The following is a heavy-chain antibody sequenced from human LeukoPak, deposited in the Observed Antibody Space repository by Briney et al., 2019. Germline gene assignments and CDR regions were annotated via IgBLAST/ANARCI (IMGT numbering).Heavy chain of an antibody. D-gene: IGHD6-6*01. V-gene: IGHV1-69*05. Sequence: ASVKVSCKAPGGTFSSYAISWVRQAPGQGLEWMGGIIPIFGTANYAQKFQGRVTITTDESTSTAYMELSSLRSEDTAVYYCAREPIAARPNWFDPWGQGTLVTVSS. CDR3: AREPIAARPNWFDP. CDR2: IIPIFGTA. J-gene: IGHJ5*02. CDR1: GGTFSSYA.